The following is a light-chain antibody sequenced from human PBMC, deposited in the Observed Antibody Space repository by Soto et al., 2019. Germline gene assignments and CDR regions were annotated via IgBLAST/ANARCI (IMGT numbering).Light chain of an antibody. CDR1: QRVSGNC. J-gene: IGKJ1*01. CDR3: PQWRSSPT. Sequence: EIVLTQSPGTLSLSPGERATLSCRASQRVSGNCVAWYQHRPGQAPRLLIYGASNRATGIPDRFSGSGSGTSFILTNSRLEPEDLSVYYWPQWRSSPTFGQGTKVETK. CDR2: GAS. V-gene: IGKV3-20*01.